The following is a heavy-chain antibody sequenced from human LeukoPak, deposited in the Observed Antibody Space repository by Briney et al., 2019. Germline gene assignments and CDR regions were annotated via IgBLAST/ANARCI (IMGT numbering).Heavy chain of an antibody. D-gene: IGHD3-3*01. Sequence: PSETLSLTCTVSGGSISSYYWSWIRQPPGKGLEWIGYIYYSGSTNYNPSLKSRVTISVDTSKNQFSLRLSSVTAADTAVYYCARGDFEDLGDYWGQGTLVTVSS. J-gene: IGHJ4*02. CDR1: GGSISSYY. V-gene: IGHV4-59*01. CDR2: IYYSGST. CDR3: ARGDFEDLGDY.